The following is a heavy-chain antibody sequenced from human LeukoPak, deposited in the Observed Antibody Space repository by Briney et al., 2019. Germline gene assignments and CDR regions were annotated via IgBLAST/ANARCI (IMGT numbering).Heavy chain of an antibody. CDR3: ARDSYGSGSYYRIDY. Sequence: QPGGSLRLSCAAPGFTFSSFSMNWVRQAPGKGLEWVSYISSSSSTIYYADSVEGRFIISRDNAKNSLYLQMDSLRAEDTAVYYCARDSYGSGSYYRIDYWGQGTLVTVSS. D-gene: IGHD3-10*01. J-gene: IGHJ4*02. V-gene: IGHV3-48*04. CDR2: ISSSSSTI. CDR1: GFTFSSFS.